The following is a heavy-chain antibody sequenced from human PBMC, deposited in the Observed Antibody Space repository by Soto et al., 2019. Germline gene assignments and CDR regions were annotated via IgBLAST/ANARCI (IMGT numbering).Heavy chain of an antibody. D-gene: IGHD7-27*01. CDR3: ASDNPSVLGANAFDI. CDR1: GERVSSGGSP. CDR2: IYDSGRA. V-gene: IGHV4-31*02. J-gene: IGHJ3*02. Sequence: PRSITVSDAGERVSSGGSPWSWGRQHPGRGLEWIGFIYDSGRAYYNPFLKSRVIVSVDTSQNQFSLKLSSVTAADTAVYYCASDNPSVLGANAFDIWGPGRMVT.